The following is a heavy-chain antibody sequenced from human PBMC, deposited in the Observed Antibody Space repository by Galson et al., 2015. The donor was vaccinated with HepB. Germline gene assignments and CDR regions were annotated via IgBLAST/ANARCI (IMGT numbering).Heavy chain of an antibody. CDR2: IRYDGNNE. CDR1: GFSFSSYG. CDR3: AKESTVTTKNWFDP. D-gene: IGHD4-17*01. Sequence: SLRLSCAASGFSFSSYGMHWVRQAPGKGLEWVSFIRYDGNNEYYADSVKGRFTISRDNSKNTMYLQMNSLRAEDTAVYYCAKESTVTTKNWFDPWGQGTLVTVSS. J-gene: IGHJ5*02. V-gene: IGHV3-30*02.